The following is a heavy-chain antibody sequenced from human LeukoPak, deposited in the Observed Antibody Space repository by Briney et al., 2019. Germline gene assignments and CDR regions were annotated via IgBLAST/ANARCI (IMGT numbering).Heavy chain of an antibody. CDR1: GFSFSSYG. Sequence: QPGRSLRLSCAGSGFSFSSYGMHWVRQAPGKGLEWMAFIRSDGSNKYYADSVKGRFTISRDNSKNTLYLQMNSLRAEDTAVYYCAKDWSYQGYYYYMEVWGKGTTVTISS. D-gene: IGHD1-26*01. CDR3: AKDWSYQGYYYYMEV. V-gene: IGHV3-30*02. J-gene: IGHJ6*03. CDR2: IRSDGSNK.